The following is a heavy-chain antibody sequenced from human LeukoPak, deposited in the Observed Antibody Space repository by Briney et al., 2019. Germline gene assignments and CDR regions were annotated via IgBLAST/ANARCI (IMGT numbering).Heavy chain of an antibody. D-gene: IGHD3-22*01. Sequence: GSSVKVSCKASGGTFSSYAISWVRQAPGQGLEWVGRIIPILGIANYAQKFQGRVTITADKSTSTAYMELSSLRSEDTAVYYCARDPRRAYYYDSSGYYPGVYWGQGTLVTVSS. CDR3: ARDPRRAYYYDSSGYYPGVY. CDR1: GGTFSSYA. V-gene: IGHV1-69*04. J-gene: IGHJ4*02. CDR2: IIPILGIA.